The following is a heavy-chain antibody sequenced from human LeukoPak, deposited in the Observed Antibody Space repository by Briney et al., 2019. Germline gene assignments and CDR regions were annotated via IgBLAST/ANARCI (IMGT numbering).Heavy chain of an antibody. D-gene: IGHD3-10*01. V-gene: IGHV3-48*01. Sequence: GGSLRLSCAASGFTFNNYSMNWVRQAPGKGREWVSYISNTSVTISYADSVKGRFTISRDNAKNSLYLQMNSLRVEDTAVYYCARISMIRGVTWYYYYMDVWGKGTTVTVSS. CDR2: ISNTSVTI. CDR3: ARISMIRGVTWYYYYMDV. CDR1: GFTFNNYS. J-gene: IGHJ6*03.